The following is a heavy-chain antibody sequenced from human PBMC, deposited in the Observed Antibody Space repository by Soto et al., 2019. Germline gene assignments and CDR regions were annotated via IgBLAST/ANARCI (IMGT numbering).Heavy chain of an antibody. CDR1: GGSISSGGYY. V-gene: IGHV4-31*03. Sequence: SEILSLTCTVSGGSISSGGYYWSWIRQHPGKGLEWIGYIYYSGSTYYNPSLKSRVTISVDTSKNQFSLKLSSVTAADTAVYYCAREGYYYGSGHDAFDIWGQGTMVTVSS. D-gene: IGHD3-10*01. CDR2: IYYSGST. J-gene: IGHJ3*02. CDR3: AREGYYYGSGHDAFDI.